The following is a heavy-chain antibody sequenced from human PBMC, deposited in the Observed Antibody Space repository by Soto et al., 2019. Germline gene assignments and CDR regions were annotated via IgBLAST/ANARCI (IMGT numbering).Heavy chain of an antibody. Sequence: GSLRLSCAASGFTLSDYSMNWVRQAPGKGLEWIASISRSSTHINYSDSVKGRFTISRDNGNNSLSLLMSSLGAEDTAVYYCTRDVRLFDFWGPGTLVTVSS. V-gene: IGHV3-21*01. CDR2: ISRSSTHI. CDR1: GFTLSDYS. CDR3: TRDVRLFDF. J-gene: IGHJ4*02.